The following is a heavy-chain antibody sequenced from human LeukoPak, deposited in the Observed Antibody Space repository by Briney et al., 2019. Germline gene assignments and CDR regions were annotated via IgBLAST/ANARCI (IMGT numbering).Heavy chain of an antibody. CDR1: GGSISSGGYY. J-gene: IGHJ4*02. Sequence: SQTLSLTCTVSGGSISSGGYYWSWIRQHPGKGLEWIGYIYYSGSTYYNPSLKSRVTISVDTSKNQFSLKLSSVTDADTAVYYCARARSDSSGYYYWGQGTLVTVSS. CDR3: ARARSDSSGYYY. D-gene: IGHD3-22*01. CDR2: IYYSGST. V-gene: IGHV4-31*03.